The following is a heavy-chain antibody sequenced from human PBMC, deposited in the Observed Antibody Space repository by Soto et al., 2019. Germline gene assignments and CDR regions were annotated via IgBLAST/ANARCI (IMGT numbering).Heavy chain of an antibody. D-gene: IGHD3-3*01. CDR1: GYTFKSYA. J-gene: IGHJ6*02. CDR3: SREWAELTVFGVVTPSYGMDV. Sequence: ASVKVSCKASGYTFKSYAMHWVRQAPGQSLEWMGWISAGNGNTKYSQKFQDRVTMTRDTSASTAYMELSSLRSEDTAVYYCSREWAELTVFGVVTPSYGMDVWGQGTTVTASS. V-gene: IGHV1-3*01. CDR2: ISAGNGNT.